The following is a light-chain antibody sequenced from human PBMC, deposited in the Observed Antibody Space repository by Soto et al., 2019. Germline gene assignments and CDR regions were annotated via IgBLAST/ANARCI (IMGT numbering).Light chain of an antibody. CDR3: QPYNTYSRT. CDR1: QSISTY. CDR2: KAS. J-gene: IGKJ1*01. Sequence: DIQMTQSPSTLFASVGDRVALTCRASQSISTYLAWYQQKPGKAAKLLIYKASSLESGVTSRFSGSGSGAEFTLTISSLQPDDFATYYCQPYNTYSRTVGPGTKVDIK. V-gene: IGKV1-5*03.